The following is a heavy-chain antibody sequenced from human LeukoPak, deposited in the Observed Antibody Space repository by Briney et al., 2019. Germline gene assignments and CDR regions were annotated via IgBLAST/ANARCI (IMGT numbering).Heavy chain of an antibody. J-gene: IGHJ4*02. CDR3: VAVASHYLRGGSCHYYIY. Sequence: GGSLRLSCAASSFDFIGTWMTWVRQAPEKGLEWVGRIKSNSAGGTADYAAPVQGRFTISRDDSKDTLYLQMNSLKTEDTAVYYCVAVASHYLRGGSCHYYIYWGQGTLVTVSS. CDR2: IKSNSAGGTA. V-gene: IGHV3-15*01. D-gene: IGHD2-2*01. CDR1: SFDFIGTW.